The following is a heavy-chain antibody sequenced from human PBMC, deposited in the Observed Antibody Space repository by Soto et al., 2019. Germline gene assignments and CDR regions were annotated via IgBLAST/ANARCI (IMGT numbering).Heavy chain of an antibody. Sequence: QVQLVQSGAEVKKPGSAVKVSCKASGGTFSSYAISWVRQAPGQGLEWMGGIIPIFGTANYAQKFQGRVTITADESTSTAYMELSSLRSEDTAVYYFARARLVTITPLDLCYGMDVWGPGTTVTVSS. V-gene: IGHV1-69*01. D-gene: IGHD2-21*02. CDR3: ARARLVTITPLDLCYGMDV. CDR1: GGTFSSYA. CDR2: IIPIFGTA. J-gene: IGHJ6*02.